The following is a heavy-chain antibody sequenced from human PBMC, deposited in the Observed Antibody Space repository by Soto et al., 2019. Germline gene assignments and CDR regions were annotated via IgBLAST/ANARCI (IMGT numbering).Heavy chain of an antibody. CDR1: GGSISSGDYY. D-gene: IGHD3-10*01. V-gene: IGHV4-30-4*01. CDR3: ARDGSLGYGMDV. Sequence: PSEPLSLTCTVSGGSISSGDYYWSWIRQPPGKGLEWIGYIYYSGSTYYNPSLKSRVTISVDTSKNQFSLKLSSVTAADTAVYYCARDGSLGYGMDVWGQGTTVTVSS. J-gene: IGHJ6*02. CDR2: IYYSGST.